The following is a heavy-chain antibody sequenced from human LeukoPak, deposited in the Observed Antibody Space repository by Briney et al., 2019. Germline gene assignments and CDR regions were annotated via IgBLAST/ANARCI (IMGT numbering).Heavy chain of an antibody. J-gene: IGHJ4*02. Sequence: PSETLSLTCTVSGGSISSYYWSWIRQPPGKGLEWIGYIYYSGSTNYNPSLKSRVTISVDTSKNQFSLKLSSVTAADTAVYYCAREEALGSGSFDYWGQGTLVTVSS. CDR1: GGSISSYY. CDR2: IYYSGST. D-gene: IGHD1-26*01. CDR3: AREEALGSGSFDY. V-gene: IGHV4-59*01.